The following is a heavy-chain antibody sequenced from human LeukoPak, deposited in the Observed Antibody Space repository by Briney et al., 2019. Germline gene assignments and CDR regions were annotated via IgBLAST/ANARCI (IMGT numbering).Heavy chain of an antibody. CDR2: ISYAGNNK. V-gene: IGHV3-30*18. J-gene: IGHJ4*02. Sequence: GRSLRLSCAASGFTFSSYGMHWVRQAPGKGLEWVAVISYAGNNKYYAESVKGRFTISRDNPKNTLYLQMNSLRAEDTAVYYCAKGVSIWYPPHLDYWGQGTLITVSS. CDR1: GFTFSSYG. CDR3: AKGVSIWYPPHLDY. D-gene: IGHD6-13*01.